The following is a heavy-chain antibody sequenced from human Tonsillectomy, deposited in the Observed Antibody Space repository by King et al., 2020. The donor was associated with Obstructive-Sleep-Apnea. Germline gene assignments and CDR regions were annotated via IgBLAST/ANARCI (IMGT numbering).Heavy chain of an antibody. CDR1: GFTFDDYG. V-gene: IGHV3-20*01. CDR2: INWNGGST. D-gene: IGHD3-22*01. CDR3: ARRTVHYDIGAGGYFDL. Sequence: VQLVESGGGVVRPGGSLRLSCAASGFTFDDYGMSWVRQAPGKGLEWVSGINWNGGSTGYADSVKGRFTISRDNAKNSLYLQMNSLRAEDTALYHCARRTVHYDIGAGGYFDLWGRGTLVTVSS. J-gene: IGHJ2*01.